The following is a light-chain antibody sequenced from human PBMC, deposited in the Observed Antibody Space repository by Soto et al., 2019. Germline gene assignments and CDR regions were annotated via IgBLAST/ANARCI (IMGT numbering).Light chain of an antibody. J-gene: IGKJ4*01. Sequence: IVLTQSAGTLSLSPGARATLSCRGSQTVSRNYLAWYPQKPGQAPRLLIYGASSRDTGIPDRCSGSGSGTDVTLTISSLEPEDVAVYYCQQRSNWPLTFGGGTKVDIK. CDR3: QQRSNWPLT. V-gene: IGKV3D-20*02. CDR1: QTVSRNY. CDR2: GAS.